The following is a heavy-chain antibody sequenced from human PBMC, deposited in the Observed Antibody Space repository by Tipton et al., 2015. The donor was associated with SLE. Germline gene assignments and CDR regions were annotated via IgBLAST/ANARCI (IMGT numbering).Heavy chain of an antibody. CDR3: AREGGSGWSYVYWYFDL. Sequence: SLRLSCAASEFTFSRYWMSWVRQAAGKGLEWVANIKEDGTEENYVDSVRGRFIISRDNAKNSLFLQMNSLRVEDTAVYYCAREGGSGWSYVYWYFDLWGRGTLVTVSS. J-gene: IGHJ2*01. CDR2: IKEDGTEE. CDR1: EFTFSRYW. V-gene: IGHV3-7*01. D-gene: IGHD6-19*01.